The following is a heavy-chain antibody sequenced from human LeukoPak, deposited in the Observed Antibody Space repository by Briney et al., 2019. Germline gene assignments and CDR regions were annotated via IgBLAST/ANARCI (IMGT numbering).Heavy chain of an antibody. D-gene: IGHD2-15*01. V-gene: IGHV3-21*01. CDR2: ISSSSSYI. CDR1: GFTFSSYS. J-gene: IGHJ4*02. CDR3: AREEYCSGGSCEFDY. Sequence: GGSLRLSCAASGFTFSSYSMNWVRQAPGKGLEWVSSISSSSSYIYYADLVKGRFTISRDNAKNSLYLQMNSLRAEDTAVYYCAREEYCSGGSCEFDYWGQGTLVTVSS.